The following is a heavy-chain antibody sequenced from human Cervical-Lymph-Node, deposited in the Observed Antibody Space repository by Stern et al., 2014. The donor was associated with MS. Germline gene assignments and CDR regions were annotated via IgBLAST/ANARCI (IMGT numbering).Heavy chain of an antibody. CDR3: ARDPHSSGYYPN. CDR1: GFTFSSYS. J-gene: IGHJ4*02. Sequence: EVQLVESGGGLVKPGGSLRLSCAASGFTFSSYSMNWVRQAPGKGLEWVSSISSSSSYIYYADSVKGRFTISRDNAKNSLYLQMNSLRAEDTAVYYCARDPHSSGYYPNWGQGTLVTVSS. D-gene: IGHD3-22*01. CDR2: ISSSSSYI. V-gene: IGHV3-21*01.